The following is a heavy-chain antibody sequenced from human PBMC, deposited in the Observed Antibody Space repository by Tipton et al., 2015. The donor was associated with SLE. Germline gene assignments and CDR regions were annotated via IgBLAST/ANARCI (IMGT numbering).Heavy chain of an antibody. CDR3: ARAAFGGHCSSTSCSPGPFDY. CDR2: IYYSGST. J-gene: IGHJ4*02. V-gene: IGHV4-31*02. Sequence: LRLSCTVSGGSISSGGYYWSWIRQHPGKGLEWIGYIYYSGSTYYNPSLKSRVTISVDTSKNQFSLKLSSVTAADTAVYYCARAAFGGHCSSTSCSPGPFDYWGQGTLVTVSS. D-gene: IGHD2-2*01. CDR1: GGSISSGGYY.